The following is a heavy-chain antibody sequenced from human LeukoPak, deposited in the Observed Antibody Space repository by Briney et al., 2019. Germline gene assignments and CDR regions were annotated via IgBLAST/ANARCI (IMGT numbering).Heavy chain of an antibody. V-gene: IGHV3-30*03. Sequence: GGSLRLSCEASGFTFSSYGMHWVRQAPGKGLEWVSVISYDGSNKYYADSVKGRFTVSRDNSNNTLYLQMNGLRAEDTAVYYCATQRSGWHYFDYWGQGTLVTVSS. J-gene: IGHJ4*02. CDR3: ATQRSGWHYFDY. D-gene: IGHD6-19*01. CDR2: ISYDGSNK. CDR1: GFTFSSYG.